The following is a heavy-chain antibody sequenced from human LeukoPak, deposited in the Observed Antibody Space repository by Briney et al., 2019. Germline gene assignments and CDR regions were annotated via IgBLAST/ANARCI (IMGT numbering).Heavy chain of an antibody. CDR3: ARDGYSSGWFDY. Sequence: GASVKVSCKASGYTFTSYGISWVRQAPGQGIEWMGWISAYNGNTNYAQKLQGRVAMTTDTSTSTAYVELRSLRSDDTAVYYCARDGYSSGWFDYWGQGTLVTVSS. D-gene: IGHD6-19*01. CDR1: GYTFTSYG. V-gene: IGHV1-18*01. CDR2: ISAYNGNT. J-gene: IGHJ4*02.